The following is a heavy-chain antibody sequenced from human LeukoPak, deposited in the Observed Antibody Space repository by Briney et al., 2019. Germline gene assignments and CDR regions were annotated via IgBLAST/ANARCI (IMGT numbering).Heavy chain of an antibody. CDR3: AKDSRYGYRWDYDY. J-gene: IGHJ4*02. V-gene: IGHV3-23*01. CDR2: ISGSGATT. Sequence: GGSLRLSCAASGFTVSDYSMSWVRQAPGKGLEWVSAISGSGATTYYADSVNGRFTISRDNSKNTLYLQMNSLRAEGTAVYYCAKDSRYGYRWDYDYWGQGTPVTVSS. CDR1: GFTVSDYS. D-gene: IGHD5-18*01.